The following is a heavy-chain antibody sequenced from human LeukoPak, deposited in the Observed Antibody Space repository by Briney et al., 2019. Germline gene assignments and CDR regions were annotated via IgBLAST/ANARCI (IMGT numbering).Heavy chain of an antibody. CDR1: GGTFSSYA. CDR2: IIPILGIA. V-gene: IGHV1-69*04. Sequence: GASVKVSCKASGGTFSSYAISWVRQAPGQGLEWMGRIIPILGIANYAQKFQGRATITADKSTSTAYMELSSLRSEDTAVYYCESPSPYRGYRDAFDIRSQGKMVTVSS. J-gene: IGHJ3*02. CDR3: ESPSPYRGYRDAFDI. D-gene: IGHD5-12*01.